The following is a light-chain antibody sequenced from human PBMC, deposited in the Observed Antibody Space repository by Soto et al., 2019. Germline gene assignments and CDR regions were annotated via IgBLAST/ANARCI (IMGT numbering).Light chain of an antibody. J-gene: IGLJ3*02. CDR1: SGHSSYI. Sequence: QSVLTQSSSASASLGSSVKLTCTLSSGHSSYIIAWHQQQPGKAPRYLMKLEGSGSYNKGSGVPDRFSGSSSGADRYLTISNLQFEDEADYYCETWDSNTHTVFFGGTKVTVL. CDR2: LEGSGSY. V-gene: IGLV4-60*02. CDR3: ETWDSNTHTV.